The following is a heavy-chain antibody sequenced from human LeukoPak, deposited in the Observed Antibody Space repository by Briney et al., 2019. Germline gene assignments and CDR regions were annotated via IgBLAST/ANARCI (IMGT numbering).Heavy chain of an antibody. Sequence: QPGGSLRLSCAASGFTFSTFWMHWVRQAPGKGRVWVSRINSDGSRTTYADSVKGRFTISRDNAKNTLYLQMSSLRAEDTAVYYCATSPLDSRYYFDYWGQGTLVTVSS. CDR1: GFTFSTFW. CDR3: ATSPLDSRYYFDY. D-gene: IGHD6-13*01. V-gene: IGHV3-74*01. CDR2: INSDGSRT. J-gene: IGHJ4*02.